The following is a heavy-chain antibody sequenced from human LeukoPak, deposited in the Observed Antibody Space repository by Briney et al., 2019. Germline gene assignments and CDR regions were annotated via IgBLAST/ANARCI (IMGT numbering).Heavy chain of an antibody. J-gene: IGHJ4*02. V-gene: IGHV3-72*01. Sequence: GGSLRLSCAASGFTFSDHYMDWVRQAPGKGLEWVGRTRNKANSYTTEYAASVKGRFTISRDDSKNSLYLQMNSLKTEDTAVYYCARDIGYYDSGGYSLGFDYWGQGTLVTVSS. CDR2: TRNKANSYTT. CDR3: ARDIGYYDSGGYSLGFDY. CDR1: GFTFSDHY. D-gene: IGHD3-22*01.